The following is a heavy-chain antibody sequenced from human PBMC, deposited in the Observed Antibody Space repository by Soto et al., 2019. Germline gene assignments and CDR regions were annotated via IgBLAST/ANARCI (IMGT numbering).Heavy chain of an antibody. CDR2: IYWDDDK. CDR3: AHRLGVSGSGWDDGYFDF. J-gene: IGHJ4*02. D-gene: IGHD3-10*01. CDR1: GFTLTSSPMA. V-gene: IGHV2-5*02. Sequence: QITLKESGPTLVEPTEALALTCSFSGFTLTSSPMAVGWLRQPPGKALEWLGVIYWDDDKRYNPSLKTRVTITKDTFKREVTLTVTDMEPTDTGTYFCAHRLGVSGSGWDDGYFDFWGPGILITVS.